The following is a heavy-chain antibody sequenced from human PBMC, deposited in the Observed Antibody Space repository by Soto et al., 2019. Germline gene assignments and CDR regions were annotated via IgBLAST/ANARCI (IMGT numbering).Heavy chain of an antibody. D-gene: IGHD3-10*01. J-gene: IGHJ4*02. V-gene: IGHV3-23*01. CDR1: GFTFSSYS. Sequence: PGGSLRLSCAASGFTFSSYSMSWVRQAPGKGLEWVSGFRSGGDDDTTYYADSVRGRFKISRDNSKNTLFLQMNSLRAEDTAIYYCAKKVNSASGSQLFHYWGQGTLVTVSS. CDR3: AKKVNSASGSQLFHY. CDR2: FRSGGDDDTT.